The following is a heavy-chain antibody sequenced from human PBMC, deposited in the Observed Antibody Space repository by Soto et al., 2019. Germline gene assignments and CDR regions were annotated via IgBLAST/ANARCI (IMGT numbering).Heavy chain of an antibody. D-gene: IGHD3-3*01. CDR2: INHSGST. J-gene: IGHJ6*03. CDR3: ARAKYYDFWSGYYTGLYMDV. Sequence: PSETLSLTCAVYGGSFSGYYWSWIRQPPGKGLEWIGEINHSGSTNYNPSPKSRVTISVDTSKNQFSLKLSSVTAADTAVYYCARAKYYDFWSGYYTGLYMDVWGKGTTVTVSS. CDR1: GGSFSGYY. V-gene: IGHV4-34*01.